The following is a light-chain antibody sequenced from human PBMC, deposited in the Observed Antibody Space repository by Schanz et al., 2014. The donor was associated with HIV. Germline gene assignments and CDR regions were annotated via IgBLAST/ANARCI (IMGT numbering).Light chain of an antibody. CDR3: STWDDSLKGWV. CDR2: NTY. V-gene: IGLV1-44*01. J-gene: IGLJ3*02. Sequence: QSVLTQPPSASGTPGQSVTVSCSGSTSNIGSNTVDWFQQLPGTAPKLLIYNTYHRPSGVPDRFSGSESGTSASLAISGLQSEDEADYFCSTWDDSLKGWVFGGGTKVTVL. CDR1: TSNIGSNT.